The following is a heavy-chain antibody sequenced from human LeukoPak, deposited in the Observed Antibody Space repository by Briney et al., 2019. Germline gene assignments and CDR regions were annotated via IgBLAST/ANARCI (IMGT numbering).Heavy chain of an antibody. CDR1: GYIFTNYW. J-gene: IGHJ3*02. D-gene: IGHD5/OR15-5a*01. CDR3: ARRAVYGRTFDI. Sequence: GASLQISCKGSGYIFTNYWIGWVRQLSGKGLEWMGIIYPGDSDTRYSPSFKGQVTISADKSISTAYLQWSSLKASDTAMFYCARRAVYGRTFDIWGQGTMVTASS. V-gene: IGHV5-51*01. CDR2: IYPGDSDT.